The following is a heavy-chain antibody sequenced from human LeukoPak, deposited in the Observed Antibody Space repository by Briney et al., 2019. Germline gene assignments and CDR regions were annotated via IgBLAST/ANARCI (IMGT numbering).Heavy chain of an antibody. CDR3: ARQADYNLLTGYYKGHLDC. J-gene: IGHJ4*02. Sequence: KRGESLQISCQASGYSFSSYWIGWLRQVPGKGLEWMGIIYPGDSDTRYSPSFRGQVTISADKSINTAYLQWNSLKASDTAMYYCARQADYNLLTGYYKGHLDCWGQGTLVTVSS. D-gene: IGHD3-9*01. CDR1: GYSFSSYW. V-gene: IGHV5-51*01. CDR2: IYPGDSDT.